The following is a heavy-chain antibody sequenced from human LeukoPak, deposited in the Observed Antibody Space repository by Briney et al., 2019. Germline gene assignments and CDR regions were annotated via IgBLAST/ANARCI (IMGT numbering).Heavy chain of an antibody. Sequence: PSETLSLTCSVSGGSVSGYYWGWIRQPVGKGLEWIGRISTSGSTNYNPSLKSRVTISLDNSKNQFSLTLTSVTAADTAIYFCARTVFGSTSPTRYYYYMDVWGKGATVTVSS. J-gene: IGHJ6*03. CDR1: GGSVSGYY. CDR3: ARTVFGSTSPTRYYYYMDV. CDR2: ISTSGST. V-gene: IGHV4-4*07. D-gene: IGHD2-2*01.